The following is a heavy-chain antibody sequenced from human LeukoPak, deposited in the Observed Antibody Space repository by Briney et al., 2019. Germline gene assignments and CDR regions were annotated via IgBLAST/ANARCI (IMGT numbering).Heavy chain of an antibody. Sequence: LGGPLKISCKGSGYSFTSYWIGGVAHMPGKGLGGMGNFYTGDSDTRYSPSFQGQVTISADKSISTAYLQWSSLKASDTAMYYCARSNPSGSSPDYWGQGTLVTVSS. CDR2: FYTGDSDT. CDR1: GYSFTSYW. D-gene: IGHD3-10*01. CDR3: ARSNPSGSSPDY. V-gene: IGHV5-51*01. J-gene: IGHJ4*02.